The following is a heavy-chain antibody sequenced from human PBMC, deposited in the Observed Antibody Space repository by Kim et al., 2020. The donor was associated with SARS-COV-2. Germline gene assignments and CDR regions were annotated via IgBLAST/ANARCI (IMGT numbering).Heavy chain of an antibody. CDR1: GFIFTSYG. CDR2: IWYDGSKE. CDR3: ARDGGSGLDY. D-gene: IGHD6-19*01. V-gene: IGHV3-33*01. J-gene: IGHJ4*01. Sequence: GGSLRLSCAASGFIFTSYGMHWVRQAPGKGLEWVAVIWYDGSKEFYADSVKDRFTISRDTSKSTLFLQMNSLRAEDSAVYYCARDGGSGLDYWAQDPWS.